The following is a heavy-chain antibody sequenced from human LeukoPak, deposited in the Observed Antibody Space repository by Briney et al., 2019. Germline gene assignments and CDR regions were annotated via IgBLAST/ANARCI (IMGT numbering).Heavy chain of an antibody. J-gene: IGHJ5*02. CDR2: INPNSGGT. CDR3: ARDRDTTLVTLWFDP. Sequence: ASVKVSCKTSGYTFTGYYLHWVRQAPGQGLEWMGWINPNSGGTNYAQKFQGRVTMTRDTSFSTAYMELSRLRSDDSAVYYCARDRDTTLVTLWFDPWGQGTLVTVSS. D-gene: IGHD4-23*01. CDR1: GYTFTGYY. V-gene: IGHV1-2*02.